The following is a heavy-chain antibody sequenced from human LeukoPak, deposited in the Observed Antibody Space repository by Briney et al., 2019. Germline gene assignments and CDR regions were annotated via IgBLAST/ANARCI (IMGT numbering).Heavy chain of an antibody. J-gene: IGHJ5*02. CDR2: INHSGST. CDR3: ASSLKRGYCSSTSCQVGWFDP. D-gene: IGHD2-2*01. CDR1: GGSFSGYY. V-gene: IGHV4-34*01. Sequence: SETLSLTCAVYGGSFSGYYWSWIRQPPGKGLEWIGEINHSGSTNYNPSLKSRVTISVDTSKKQFSLKLSSVTAADTAVYYCASSLKRGYCSSTSCQVGWFDPWGQGTLVTVSS.